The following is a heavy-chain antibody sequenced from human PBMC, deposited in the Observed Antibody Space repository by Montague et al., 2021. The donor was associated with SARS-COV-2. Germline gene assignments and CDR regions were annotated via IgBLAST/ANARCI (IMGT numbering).Heavy chain of an antibody. CDR2: IDNSGGRT. CDR3: ARYRTDWFQLDF. J-gene: IGHJ4*02. V-gene: IGHV3-23*01. D-gene: IGHD3-9*01. CDR1: GFTFTSYA. Sequence: SLRLSCAASGFTFTSYAMGWVRQAPGKGLEWVLGIDNSGGRTYYAASVKGRFTISRDNSKNTLCLQMNSLRAEDTAIYYCARYRTDWFQLDFWGQGTLVTVSS.